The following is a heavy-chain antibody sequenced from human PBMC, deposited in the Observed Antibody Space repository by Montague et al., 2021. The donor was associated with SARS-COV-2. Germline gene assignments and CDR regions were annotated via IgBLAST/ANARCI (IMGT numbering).Heavy chain of an antibody. CDR2: INRDGTEG. CDR1: GFTLRGYW. CDR3: ARDRGWQSYDS. V-gene: IGHV3-7*01. D-gene: IGHD6-19*01. J-gene: IGHJ4*02. Sequence: SLRLSCAASGFTLRGYWMTWFRQAPGKGLEWVASINRDGTEGSYVDSVRGRFTISRDNAQNSLFLQINRLRVEDTAVYYCARDRGWQSYDSWGQGTLVIVSS.